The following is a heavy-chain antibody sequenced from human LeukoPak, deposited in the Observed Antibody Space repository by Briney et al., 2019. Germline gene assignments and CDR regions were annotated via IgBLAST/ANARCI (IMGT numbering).Heavy chain of an antibody. CDR2: ISWNSGSI. CDR1: GFTVSNAW. V-gene: IGHV3-9*03. J-gene: IGHJ4*02. CDR3: AKQARSYYFDY. D-gene: IGHD1-26*01. Sequence: GGSLRLSCAASGFTVSNAWMSWVRQAPGKGLEWVPGISWNSGSIGYADSVKGRFTISRDNAKNSLYLQMNSLRAEDMALYYCAKQARSYYFDYWGQGTLVTVSS.